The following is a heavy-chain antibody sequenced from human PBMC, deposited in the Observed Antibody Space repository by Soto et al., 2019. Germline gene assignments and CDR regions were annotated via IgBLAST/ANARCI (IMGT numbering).Heavy chain of an antibody. D-gene: IGHD6-13*01. J-gene: IGHJ6*02. CDR3: AKGGAIVAAGTRVYLYNAMDV. CDR2: INPNSGDT. CDR1: GYTFTGYY. Sequence: ASVKVSCKASGYTFTGYYVHWVRQAPGQGVEWMGWINPNSGDTYLAQRFQGRVTMNKDTSIGTAYMELNGLTSDDTAEYYCAKGGAIVAAGTRVYLYNAMDVWGQGTTVTVSS. V-gene: IGHV1-2*02.